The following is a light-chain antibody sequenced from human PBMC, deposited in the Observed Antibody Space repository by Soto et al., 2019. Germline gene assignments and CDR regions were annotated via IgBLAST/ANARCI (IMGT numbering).Light chain of an antibody. V-gene: IGLV2-11*01. CDR1: SSDVGGYNY. CDR2: DVS. Sequence: QSALTQPRSVSGSPGQSVTISCTGTSSDVGGYNYVSWYQQHPGKAPKLMIYDVSKRPSGVPDRFSGSKSGNTASLTISGLKAEDEADYYCCSYAGSYTLVFGTGTKVNVL. CDR3: CSYAGSYTLV. J-gene: IGLJ1*01.